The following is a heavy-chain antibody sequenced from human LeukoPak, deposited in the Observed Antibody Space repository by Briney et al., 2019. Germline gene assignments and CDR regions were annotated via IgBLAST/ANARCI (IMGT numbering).Heavy chain of an antibody. Sequence: ETLSLTCAVYGGSFSGYYWSWVRQAPGKGLEWVSAISGSGGSTYYADSVKGRFTISRDNSKNTLYLQMNSLRAEDTAVYYCAKANWNDVEWFDYWGQGTLVTVSS. CDR2: ISGSGGST. V-gene: IGHV3-23*01. J-gene: IGHJ4*02. CDR3: AKANWNDVEWFDY. D-gene: IGHD1-1*01. CDR1: GGSFSGYY.